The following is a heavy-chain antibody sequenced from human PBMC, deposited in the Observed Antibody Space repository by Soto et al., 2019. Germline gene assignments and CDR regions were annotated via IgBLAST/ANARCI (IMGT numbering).Heavy chain of an antibody. CDR3: ARGRGYSYGLRGDFGY. V-gene: IGHV1-3*01. CDR1: GYTFTRYT. CDR2: INPDNGNT. J-gene: IGHJ4*02. D-gene: IGHD5-18*01. Sequence: ASVKVSCKAAGYTFTRYTINWVRQAPGQRLEWMGWINPDNGNTKSSQKFQDRVIITRDTSASTAYMDLSSLRSEDTAVYYCARGRGYSYGLRGDFGYWGQGTLVTVSS.